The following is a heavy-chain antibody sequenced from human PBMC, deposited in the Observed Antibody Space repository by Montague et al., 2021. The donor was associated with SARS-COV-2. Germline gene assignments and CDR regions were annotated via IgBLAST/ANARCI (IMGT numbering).Heavy chain of an antibody. CDR2: TYDSGSA. CDR3: ARAYCGGDCHVGP. D-gene: IGHD2-21*02. Sequence: SETLSLTCTVSVGSISNYYWTWIRQPPGKGLGWIGYTYDSGSANYNPSLKSRSTISVDTSNNQFSLRLSSVTAADTAVCYCARAYCGGDCHVGPWGQGILVTVSS. J-gene: IGHJ5*02. CDR1: VGSISNYY. V-gene: IGHV4-59*01.